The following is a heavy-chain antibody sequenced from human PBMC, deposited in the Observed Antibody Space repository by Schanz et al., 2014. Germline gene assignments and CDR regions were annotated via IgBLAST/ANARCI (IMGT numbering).Heavy chain of an antibody. Sequence: EVQLLESGGGLVEPGGSLRLSCAASGFTFSSYAMSWVRQAPGKGLEWVSRIKSDGSSTSYADSVKGRFTISRDNAKNTLYLQMNSLRAEDTAVYYCARPALWFGDNCVDPWGQGTLVTVSA. V-gene: IGHV3-74*02. CDR3: ARPALWFGDNCVDP. CDR1: GFTFSSYA. D-gene: IGHD3-10*01. J-gene: IGHJ5*02. CDR2: IKSDGSST.